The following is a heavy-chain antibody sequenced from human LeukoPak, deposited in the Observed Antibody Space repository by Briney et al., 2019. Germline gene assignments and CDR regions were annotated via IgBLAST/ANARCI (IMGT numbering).Heavy chain of an antibody. CDR2: IYYSGST. D-gene: IGHD1-1*01. J-gene: IGHJ6*02. Sequence: PSETLSLTCTVSGGSISSGGYYWSWIRQHPRKGLEWIGYIYYSGSTYYNPSLKSRVTISVDTSKNQFSLKLSSVTAADTAVYYCARVNERVDYYGMDVWGQGTTVSVSS. V-gene: IGHV4-31*03. CDR1: GGSISSGGYY. CDR3: ARVNERVDYYGMDV.